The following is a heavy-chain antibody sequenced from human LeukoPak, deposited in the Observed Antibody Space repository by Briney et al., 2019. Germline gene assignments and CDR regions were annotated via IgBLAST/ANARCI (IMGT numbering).Heavy chain of an antibody. V-gene: IGHV4-59*01. Sequence: SETLSLTCTVSGGSISSYYWSWIRQPPGKGLEWIGYIYCSGSTNYNPSLKSRVTISVDTSKNQFSLKLSSVTAADTAVYYCARDDIYCSGGSCYSAWGQGTLVTVSS. J-gene: IGHJ5*02. CDR3: ARDDIYCSGGSCYSA. CDR1: GGSISSYY. CDR2: IYCSGST. D-gene: IGHD2-15*01.